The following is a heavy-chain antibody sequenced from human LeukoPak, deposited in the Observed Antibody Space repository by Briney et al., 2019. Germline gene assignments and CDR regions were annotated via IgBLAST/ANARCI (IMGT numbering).Heavy chain of an antibody. Sequence: ASVKVSCKASGYTFTGYYMHWVRQAPGQGLEWMGWINPNSGGTNYAQKFQGRVTMTRDTSISTAYMELSRLRSDDTAVYYCARTDYYDSSGASDNYFDYWGQGTLVTVSS. D-gene: IGHD3-22*01. CDR2: INPNSGGT. V-gene: IGHV1-2*02. CDR1: GYTFTGYY. J-gene: IGHJ4*02. CDR3: ARTDYYDSSGASDNYFDY.